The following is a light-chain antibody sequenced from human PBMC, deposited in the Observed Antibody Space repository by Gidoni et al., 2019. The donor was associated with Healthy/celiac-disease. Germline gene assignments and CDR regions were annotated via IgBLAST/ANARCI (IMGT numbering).Light chain of an antibody. V-gene: IGLV2-11*01. CDR3: CSYAGSYSVV. CDR1: SRDFGGYNY. J-gene: IGLJ2*01. Sequence: QSALTPPRSVSGSPGQSVTISCTGTSRDFGGYNYVSWYQQHPGKAPKLMIYEVSKRPSGVPDRFSGSKSGNTASLTISGLQAEDEADYYCCSYAGSYSVVFGGGTKLTVL. CDR2: EVS.